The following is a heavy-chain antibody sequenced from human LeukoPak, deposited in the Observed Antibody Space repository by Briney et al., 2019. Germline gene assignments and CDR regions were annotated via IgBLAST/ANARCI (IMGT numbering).Heavy chain of an antibody. V-gene: IGHV3-23*01. CDR3: AKAPANYVDTAMGTFDY. J-gene: IGHJ4*02. CDR2: ISSSGVTT. CDR1: GFTFSNYA. Sequence: PGGSLRLSCAASGFTFSNYAINWVRQAPGKGLEWTSTISSSGVTTYYADSVKGRFTISRDNSKNTLYLQMNSLRGEDTAVYYCAKAPANYVDTAMGTFDYWGQGTLVTVSS. D-gene: IGHD5-18*01.